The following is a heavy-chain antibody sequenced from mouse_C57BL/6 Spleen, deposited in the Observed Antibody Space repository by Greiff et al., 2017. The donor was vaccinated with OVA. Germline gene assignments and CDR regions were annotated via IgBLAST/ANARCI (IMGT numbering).Heavy chain of an antibody. J-gene: IGHJ2*01. D-gene: IGHD1-1*01. V-gene: IGHV1-69*01. CDR3: ARYYGSSPYYFDY. CDR1: GYTFTSYW. Sequence: QVQLQQPGAELVMPGASVKLSCKASGYTFTSYWMHWVKQRPGQGLEWIGEIDPSDSYTNYNQKFKGKSTLTVDKSSSTAYLQLNSLTSEDSAVYYCARYYGSSPYYFDYWGQGTTLTVSS. CDR2: IDPSDSYT.